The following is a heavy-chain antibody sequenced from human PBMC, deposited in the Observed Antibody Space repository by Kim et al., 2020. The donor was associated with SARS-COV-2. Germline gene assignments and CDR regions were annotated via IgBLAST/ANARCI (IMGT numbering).Heavy chain of an antibody. CDR2: TYYRSKWYN. D-gene: IGHD2-2*01. CDR1: GDSVSSNSAA. CDR3: AHQGVAVPAIYYYGMDV. Sequence: SQTLSLTCAISGDSVSSNSAAWNWIRQSPSRGLEWLGRTYYRSKWYNDYAVSVKSRITINPDTSKNQFSLQLNSVTPEDTAVYYCAHQGVAVPAIYYYGMDVWGQGTTVTVSS. J-gene: IGHJ6*02. V-gene: IGHV6-1*01.